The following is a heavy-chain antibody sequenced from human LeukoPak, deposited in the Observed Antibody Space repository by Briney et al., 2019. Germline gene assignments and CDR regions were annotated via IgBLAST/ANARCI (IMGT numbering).Heavy chain of an antibody. D-gene: IGHD3-3*01. V-gene: IGHV7-4-1*02. J-gene: IGHJ5*02. CDR1: GYTFTSYA. Sequence: ASVKVSCKASGYTFTSYAMNWVRQAPGQGLEWMGWINTNTGNPTYAQGFTGRFVFSLDTSVSRAYLQISSLKAEDTAVYYCARALDPLVTIFGVVTTSPNWFDPWGQGTLVTVSS. CDR2: INTNTGNP. CDR3: ARALDPLVTIFGVVTTSPNWFDP.